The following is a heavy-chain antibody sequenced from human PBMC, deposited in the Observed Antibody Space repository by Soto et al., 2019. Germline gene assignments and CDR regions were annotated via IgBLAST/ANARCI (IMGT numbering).Heavy chain of an antibody. D-gene: IGHD7-27*01. J-gene: IGHJ4*02. V-gene: IGHV4-39*01. CDR1: GGSISSNNYY. CDR2: MSYSRST. Sequence: SETLSLTCFVSGGSISSNNYYWGWIRQPPGKGLEWIGSMSYSRSTYYNPSLKSRVTISVDTSKNQFSLKLTSVTAADTADCASHLRPTNWGGGYFGYWGQGPLVTVSS. CDR3: HLRPTNWGGGYFGY.